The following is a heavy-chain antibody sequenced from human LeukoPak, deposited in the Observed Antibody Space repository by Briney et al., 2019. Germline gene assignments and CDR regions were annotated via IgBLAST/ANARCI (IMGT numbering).Heavy chain of an antibody. CDR3: ARAAATQWELLDS. J-gene: IGHJ4*02. V-gene: IGHV3-23*01. D-gene: IGHD1-26*01. CDR1: GFTFSSYA. CDR2: INNSGGST. Sequence: GGSLRLSCAASGFTFSSYAMSWVRQAPGKGLEWVSSINNSGGSTYYADSVKGRFTISRDNANNSLYLQMNSLRVEDTAFYFCARAAATQWELLDSWGQGTLVTVSS.